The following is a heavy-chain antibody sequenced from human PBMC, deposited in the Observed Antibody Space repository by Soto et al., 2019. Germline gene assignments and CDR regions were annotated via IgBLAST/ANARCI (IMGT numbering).Heavy chain of an antibody. D-gene: IGHD6-19*01. J-gene: IGHJ4*02. CDR1: GFTFSSYA. V-gene: IGHV3-30*04. Sequence: GGSLRLSCAASGFTFSSYAMHWVRQAPGKGLEWVAVISYDGSNKYYADSVKGRFTISRDNSKNTLYLQMNSLRAEDTAVYYCARGWGLYSSGWYYWGQGTLVTVSS. CDR3: ARGWGLYSSGWYY. CDR2: ISYDGSNK.